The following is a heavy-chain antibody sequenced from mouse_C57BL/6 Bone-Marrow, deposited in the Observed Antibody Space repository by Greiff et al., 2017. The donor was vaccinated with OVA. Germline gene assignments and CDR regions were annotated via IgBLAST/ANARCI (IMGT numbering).Heavy chain of an antibody. V-gene: IGHV1-50*01. CDR1: GYTFTGYW. CDR3: ASAVFAY. J-gene: IGHJ3*01. Sequence: QVQLQQHGAELVKPGASVKLSCKASGYTFTGYWMQWVKQRPGQGLEWIGEIDPSDSYTNYNQKFKGKATLTVDTSSSTAYMQLSSLTSEDSAVYYCASAVFAYWGQGTLVTVSA. CDR2: IDPSDSYT.